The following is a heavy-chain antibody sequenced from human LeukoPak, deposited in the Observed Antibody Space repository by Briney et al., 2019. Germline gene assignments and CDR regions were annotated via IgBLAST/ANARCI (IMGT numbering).Heavy chain of an antibody. J-gene: IGHJ5*02. CDR1: GFTFTSSA. Sequence: SVKVSCKASGFTFTSSAMQWVRQARGQRLERIGWIVVGSGNTNYAQKFQERVTITRDMSTSTAYMELSSLRSEDTAVYYCAAVLDYYGSADPFFDPWGQGTLVTVSS. CDR3: AAVLDYYGSADPFFDP. D-gene: IGHD3-10*01. CDR2: IVVGSGNT. V-gene: IGHV1-58*02.